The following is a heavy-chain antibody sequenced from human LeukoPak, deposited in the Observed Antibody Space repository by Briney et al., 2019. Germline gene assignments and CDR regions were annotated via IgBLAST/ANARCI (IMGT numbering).Heavy chain of an antibody. J-gene: IGHJ4*02. CDR1: GYSISSGYY. D-gene: IGHD5-24*01. CDR2: IYHSGST. V-gene: IGHV4-38-2*02. Sequence: PSETLSLTCTVSGYSISSGYYWGWIRQPPGKGLEWIGSIYHSGSTYYNPSLKSRVTISVDTSKNQFSLKLSSVTAADTAVYYCARDLGDGYNLSFFDYWGQGTLVTVSS. CDR3: ARDLGDGYNLSFFDY.